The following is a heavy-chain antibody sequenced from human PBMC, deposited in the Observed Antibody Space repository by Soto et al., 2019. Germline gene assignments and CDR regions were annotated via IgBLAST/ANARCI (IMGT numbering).Heavy chain of an antibody. V-gene: IGHV4-59*08. CDR3: ARHTGGEYSYEFDY. D-gene: IGHD5-18*01. CDR2: IYYSGST. CDR1: GGSISSYY. J-gene: IGHJ4*02. Sequence: SETLSLTFTVSGGSISSYYWSWIRQPPGKGLEWIGYIYYSGSTNYNPSLKSRVTISVDTSKNLFSLKLSSVTAADTDVYYCARHTGGEYSYEFDYWGQGTLVTVSS.